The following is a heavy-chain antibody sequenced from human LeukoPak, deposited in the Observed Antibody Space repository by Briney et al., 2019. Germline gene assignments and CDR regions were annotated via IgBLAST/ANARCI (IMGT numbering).Heavy chain of an antibody. J-gene: IGHJ6*02. D-gene: IGHD2/OR15-2a*01. V-gene: IGHV1-18*01. CDR3: ARLRSMGYYYGMDV. CDR1: GYTFTSYG. Sequence: EASVKVSCKASGYTFTSYGISWVRQAPGQGLGWMGWISAYNGNTNYAQKLQGRVAMTTDTSTSTAYMELRSLRSDDTAVYYCARLRSMGYYYGMDVWGQGTTVTVSS. CDR2: ISAYNGNT.